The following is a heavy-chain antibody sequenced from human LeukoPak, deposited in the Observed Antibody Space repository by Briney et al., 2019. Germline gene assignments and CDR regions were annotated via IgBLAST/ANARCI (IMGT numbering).Heavy chain of an antibody. Sequence: ASVKVSCKVSGYTLTELSMHWVRQAPGKGLEWMGGFDPEDGGTIYAQKFQGRVTMTEDTSTDTAYMELSSLRSEDTAVYYCATGGGSGWYDYYYGMDVWGQGTTVTVSS. J-gene: IGHJ6*02. D-gene: IGHD6-19*01. CDR2: FDPEDGGT. CDR1: GYTLTELS. CDR3: ATGGGSGWYDYYYGMDV. V-gene: IGHV1-24*01.